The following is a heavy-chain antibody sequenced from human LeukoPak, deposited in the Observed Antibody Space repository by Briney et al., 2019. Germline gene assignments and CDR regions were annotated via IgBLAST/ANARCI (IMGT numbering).Heavy chain of an antibody. CDR1: GGSISSYY. J-gene: IGHJ4*02. CDR3: ASGPGEMATIGFAY. CDR2: IYYSGST. Sequence: KPSETLSLTCTVSGGSISSYYWSWIRQPPGKGLEWIGYIYYSGSTNYNPSLKSRVTMSVDTSKNQFSLKLSSVTAADTAVYYCASGPGEMATIGFAYWGQGTLVTVSS. D-gene: IGHD5-24*01. V-gene: IGHV4-59*01.